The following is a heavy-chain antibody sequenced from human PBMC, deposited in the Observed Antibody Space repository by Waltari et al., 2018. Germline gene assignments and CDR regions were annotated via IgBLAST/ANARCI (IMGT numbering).Heavy chain of an antibody. V-gene: IGHV4-61*09. J-gene: IGHJ4*02. Sequence: QVQLQESGPGLVKPSQTLSLTCTVSGGSISSGSYYWSWIRQPAGKGLEWIGYIYTSGSTNYNPSLKSRVTISVDTSKNQFSLKLSSVTAADTAVYYCARGVYGAPNFDYWGQGTLVTVSS. CDR3: ARGVYGAPNFDY. D-gene: IGHD4-17*01. CDR1: GGSISSGSYY. CDR2: IYTSGST.